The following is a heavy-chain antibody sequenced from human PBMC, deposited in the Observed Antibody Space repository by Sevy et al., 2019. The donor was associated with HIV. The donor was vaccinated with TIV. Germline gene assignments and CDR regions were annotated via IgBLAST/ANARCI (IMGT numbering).Heavy chain of an antibody. CDR2: MTFDGSNQ. D-gene: IGHD3-9*01. CDR1: GFSLINYA. J-gene: IGHJ3*02. Sequence: GGSLRLSCKGTGFSLINYAIHWVRQAPGKGLEWVAVMTFDGSNQYYADSVKGRFTISRDTSTNTVYLQMNSLRADVTALYSCAKVLNSQINNDDTFDIGGLGTMVTGSS. V-gene: IGHV3-33*05. CDR3: AKVLNSQINNDDTFDI.